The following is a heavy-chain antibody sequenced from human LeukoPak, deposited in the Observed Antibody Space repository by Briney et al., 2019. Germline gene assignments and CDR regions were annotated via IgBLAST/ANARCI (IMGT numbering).Heavy chain of an antibody. Sequence: ASVKVSCKASVYNFYGYFIHWVRQAPGLGLVWMGWINPNSGGTNYAQQFQGRVTMTRDTSSSIVYMELSSLGSDDTAMYYCARPAVVPSAMGLEYWGQGTLVSVSS. CDR1: VYNFYGYF. CDR3: ARPAVVPSAMGLEY. CDR2: INPNSGGT. J-gene: IGHJ4*02. D-gene: IGHD2-2*01. V-gene: IGHV1-2*02.